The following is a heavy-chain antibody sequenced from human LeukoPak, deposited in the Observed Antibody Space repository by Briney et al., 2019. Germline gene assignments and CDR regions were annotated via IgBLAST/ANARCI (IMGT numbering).Heavy chain of an antibody. V-gene: IGHV1-18*01. D-gene: IGHD1-1*01. CDR3: ARDGRGWNFDY. CDR2: ISAYNGNT. Sequence: ASVKVSCKASGYTFTCYGISWVRQAPGQGLEWMGWISAYNGNTNYAQKLQGRVTMTTDTSTSTIYMELSSLRSEDTAVYYCARDGRGWNFDYWGQGTLVTVSS. CDR1: GYTFTCYG. J-gene: IGHJ4*02.